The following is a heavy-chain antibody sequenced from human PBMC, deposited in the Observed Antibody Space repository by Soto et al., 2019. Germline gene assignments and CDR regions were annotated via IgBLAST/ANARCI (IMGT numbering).Heavy chain of an antibody. J-gene: IGHJ4*02. V-gene: IGHV4-39*01. Sequence: QLQLQESGPGLMKPSETLSLTCNVSGGSITNSGYYWGWIRQPPGKGLEWIGSIYYSGSTYYSPSLKSRGPLSVDTSKNQFSLNLTSVTAADTAVYFCARQEDSSTYYRAYHFDYWGQGTLVTVSS. CDR2: IYYSGST. CDR1: GGSITNSGYY. D-gene: IGHD6-19*01. CDR3: ARQEDSSTYYRAYHFDY.